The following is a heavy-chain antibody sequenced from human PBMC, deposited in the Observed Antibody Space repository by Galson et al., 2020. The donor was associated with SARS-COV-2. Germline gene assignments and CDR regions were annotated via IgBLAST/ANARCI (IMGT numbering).Heavy chain of an antibody. Sequence: SETLSLTCAVYVGSFSGYYWSWIRQPPGKGLEWIGEIDHSGSTNYNPALKSRVTISVDTSKNQFSLKLSSVTAADTAVYYCARGDMGNDYFDYWGQGTLVTVSS. CDR2: IDHSGST. CDR3: ARGDMGNDYFDY. J-gene: IGHJ4*02. CDR1: VGSFSGYY. D-gene: IGHD7-27*01. V-gene: IGHV4-34*01.